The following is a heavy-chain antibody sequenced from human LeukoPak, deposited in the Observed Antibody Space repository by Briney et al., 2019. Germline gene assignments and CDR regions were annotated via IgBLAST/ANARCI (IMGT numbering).Heavy chain of an antibody. Sequence: GGSLRLSCAVSGFTLSSASMNWVRQAPGKGLEWISYIHRSSNTIYYADSVKGRFTISRDSAKNSLYLQMNSLRAEDTAVYFCADNLSRWGQGTLVTVSS. CDR3: ADNLSR. CDR2: IHRSSNTI. D-gene: IGHD1-1*01. J-gene: IGHJ4*02. CDR1: GFTLSSAS. V-gene: IGHV3-48*04.